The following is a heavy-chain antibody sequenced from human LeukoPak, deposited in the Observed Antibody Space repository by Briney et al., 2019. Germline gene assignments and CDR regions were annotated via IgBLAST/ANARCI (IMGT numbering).Heavy chain of an antibody. Sequence: SETLSLTCAVYGGSFSGYYWSWIRQPPGKGLEWIGEINHSGSTNYNPSLKSRVTISVDTSKNQFSLKLSSVTAADTAVYYCARHRSRFLEWLSHFDYWGQGTLVTVSS. V-gene: IGHV4-34*01. J-gene: IGHJ4*02. CDR3: ARHRSRFLEWLSHFDY. CDR2: INHSGST. D-gene: IGHD3-3*01. CDR1: GGSFSGYY.